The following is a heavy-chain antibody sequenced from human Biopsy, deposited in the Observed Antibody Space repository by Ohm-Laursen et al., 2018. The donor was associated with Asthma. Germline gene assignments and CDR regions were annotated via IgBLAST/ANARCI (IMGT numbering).Heavy chain of an antibody. Sequence: SDTLSLTCAASGFTLSDYYMTWARQPPGKGLEWIGEIDQSGYTNYNPSLKSRVTISADTSKNQFHLNLSSVTAADTAVYFCARAAITGIRGWFDPWGQGTQVTVSS. CDR1: GFTLSDYY. CDR2: IDQSGYT. D-gene: IGHD1-20*01. J-gene: IGHJ5*02. CDR3: ARAAITGIRGWFDP. V-gene: IGHV4-34*01.